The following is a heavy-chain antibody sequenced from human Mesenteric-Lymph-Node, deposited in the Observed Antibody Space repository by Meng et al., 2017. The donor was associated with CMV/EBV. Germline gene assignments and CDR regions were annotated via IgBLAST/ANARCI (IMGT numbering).Heavy chain of an antibody. CDR2: INPNSGGT. D-gene: IGHD3-10*01. CDR3: ATERRRGSGSYYNEVDY. J-gene: IGHJ4*02. CDR1: STFTDYY. Sequence: STFTDYYMHWVRQAPGQGLEWMGRINPNSGGTNYAQKFQGRVTMTRDTSISTAYMELSRLRSDDTAVYYCATERRRGSGSYYNEVDYWGQGTLVTVSS. V-gene: IGHV1-2*06.